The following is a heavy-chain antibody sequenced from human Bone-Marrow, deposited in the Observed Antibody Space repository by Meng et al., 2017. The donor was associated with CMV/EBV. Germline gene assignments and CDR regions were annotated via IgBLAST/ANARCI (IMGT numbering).Heavy chain of an antibody. CDR3: AKGLYYNGGKSVVDY. D-gene: IGHD4-23*01. Sequence: GESLKISCAASGFSFSTYGMHWVRQAPGKGLEWVAFIRYDGSNKDYGDSVKGRFTISRDNAKNTVYLQMSSLRAEDTAMYYCAKGLYYNGGKSVVDYWGQGALVTVSS. V-gene: IGHV3-30*02. CDR2: IRYDGSNK. CDR1: GFSFSTYG. J-gene: IGHJ4*02.